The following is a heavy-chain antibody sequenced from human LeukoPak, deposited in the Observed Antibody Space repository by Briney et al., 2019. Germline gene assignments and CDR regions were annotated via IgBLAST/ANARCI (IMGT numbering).Heavy chain of an antibody. CDR3: ARDSNGYGDSPFDY. J-gene: IGHJ4*02. Sequence: SETLSLTCTVSGGSISSYYWSWIRQPAGKGLEWIGRIYTSGSTNYNPSLKSRVTMSVDTSKNQFSLKLSSVTAADTAVYYCARDSNGYGDSPFDYWGQGTLVTVSS. CDR2: IYTSGST. CDR1: GGSISSYY. D-gene: IGHD4-17*01. V-gene: IGHV4-4*07.